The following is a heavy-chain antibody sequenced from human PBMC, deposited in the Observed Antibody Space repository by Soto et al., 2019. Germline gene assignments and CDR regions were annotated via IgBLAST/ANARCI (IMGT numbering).Heavy chain of an antibody. CDR1: GFTFSSYG. Sequence: LRLSCAASGFTFSSYGMHWVRQAPGKGLEWVAVIWYDGSNKYYADSVKGRFTISRDNSKNTLYLQMNSLRAEDTAVYYCATNYARGYYYYGMDVWGQGTTVTVSS. CDR2: IWYDGSNK. D-gene: IGHD1-7*01. V-gene: IGHV3-33*01. CDR3: ATNYARGYYYYGMDV. J-gene: IGHJ6*02.